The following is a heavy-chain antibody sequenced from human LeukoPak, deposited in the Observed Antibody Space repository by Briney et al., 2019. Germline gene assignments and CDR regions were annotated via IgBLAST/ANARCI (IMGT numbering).Heavy chain of an antibody. CDR3: ARDYVSGSFGP. J-gene: IGHJ5*02. CDR1: GFTFSDYG. V-gene: IGHV3-30*02. D-gene: IGHD3-10*01. CDR2: IRYDGSDE. Sequence: GGSLRLSCAASGFTFSDYGMHWVRQPPGKGLEWVAFIRYDGSDEYYADSVKGRFTISRDSSENTLYLQMNSLRAEDTAVYYCARDYVSGSFGPWGQGTLVTVSS.